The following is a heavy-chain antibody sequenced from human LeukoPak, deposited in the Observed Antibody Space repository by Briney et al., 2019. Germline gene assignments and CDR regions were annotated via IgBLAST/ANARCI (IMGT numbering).Heavy chain of an antibody. V-gene: IGHV3-30-3*01. D-gene: IGHD3-16*01. J-gene: IGHJ3*02. CDR3: AREHHDGSPEI. CDR2: ISYDGSNK. Sequence: GRSLRLSCAASGFTFSSYAMHWVRQAPGKGLEWVAVISYDGSNKYYADSVKGRFTISRDNSKNTLYLQMNSLRAEDTAVYYCAREHHDGSPEIWGQGTMVTVSS. CDR1: GFTFSSYA.